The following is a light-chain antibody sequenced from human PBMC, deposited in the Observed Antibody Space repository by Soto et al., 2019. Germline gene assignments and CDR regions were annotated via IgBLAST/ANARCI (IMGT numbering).Light chain of an antibody. V-gene: IGKV1-5*03. CDR3: QHCDYLPI. Sequence: DIQMTQSPSTLSASVGDRVTITCRASQSISSWLAWYQQKPGKAPKLLIYKASSLESGVPSRFSGSGSGTHFTFTISSLQPEDVATYYCQHCDYLPIFGPGTTVDF. CDR2: KAS. CDR1: QSISSW. J-gene: IGKJ3*01.